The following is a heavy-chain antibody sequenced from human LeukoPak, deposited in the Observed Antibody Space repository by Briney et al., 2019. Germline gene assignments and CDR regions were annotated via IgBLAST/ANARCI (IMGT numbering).Heavy chain of an antibody. CDR1: GYTFTSYY. D-gene: IGHD3-3*01. CDR3: ARRAGGPYYDFWSGYYTSWGYYYYYMDV. V-gene: IGHV1-46*01. Sequence: ASVKVSCKASGYTFTSYYMHWMRQAPGQGLEWMGIINPSGGSTSYAQKFQGRVTMTRDMSTSTVYMELSSLRSEDTAVYYCARRAGGPYYDFWSGYYTSWGYYYYYMDVWGKGPRSPSP. CDR2: INPSGGST. J-gene: IGHJ6*03.